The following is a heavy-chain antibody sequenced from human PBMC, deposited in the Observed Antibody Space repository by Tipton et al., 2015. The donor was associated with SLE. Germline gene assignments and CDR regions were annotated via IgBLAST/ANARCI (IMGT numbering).Heavy chain of an antibody. D-gene: IGHD2-2*02. V-gene: IGHV3-7*01. J-gene: IGHJ3*02. CDR1: GFTFSYYW. CDR3: ARDLGYCSSTSCYRDAFDI. Sequence: SLRLSCAASGFTFSYYWMTWVRQAPGKGLEWVANIKQDGSEKYYVDSVKGRFTISRDNAKNSLYLQMNSLRAEDTAVYYCARDLGYCSSTSCYRDAFDIWGQGTMVTVSS. CDR2: IKQDGSEK.